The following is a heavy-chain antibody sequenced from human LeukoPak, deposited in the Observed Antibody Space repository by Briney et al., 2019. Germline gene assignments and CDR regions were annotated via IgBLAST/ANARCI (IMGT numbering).Heavy chain of an antibody. V-gene: IGHV3-73*01. CDR3: SSDGRSDS. CDR2: ISSKANNYAT. Sequence: HAGVSLNLSCSASGFTSSDSSVHWVRQASGKGLEWVGRISSKANNYATLYTATVQGSSTVTSDAAENTPYLPMNRLKTEDSAVYCCSSDGRSDSWGQGTLVTVSS. CDR1: GFTSSDSS. J-gene: IGHJ4*02. D-gene: IGHD2-15*01.